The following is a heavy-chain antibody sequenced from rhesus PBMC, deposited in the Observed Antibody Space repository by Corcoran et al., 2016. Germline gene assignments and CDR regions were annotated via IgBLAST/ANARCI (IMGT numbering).Heavy chain of an antibody. J-gene: IGHJ4*01. D-gene: IGHD4-29*01. CDR1: GGSISSGYYY. CDR3: ARYTVAAFLFDY. CDR2: ITYSGST. Sequence: QVQLQESGPGLVKPSETLSLTCAVSGGSISSGYYYWSGIRQPPGKGLDGIGYITYSGSTSYNPSLKSRVTISRDTSKNQFSLKLSSVTAADTAVYYCARYTVAAFLFDYWGQGVLVTVSS. V-gene: IGHV4-122*02.